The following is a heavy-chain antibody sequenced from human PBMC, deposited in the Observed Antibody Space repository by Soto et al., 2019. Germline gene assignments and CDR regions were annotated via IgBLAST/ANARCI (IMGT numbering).Heavy chain of an antibody. CDR2: ISGSGGST. V-gene: IGHV3-23*01. CDR1: GFTFSSYA. CDR3: AKGITMVRGVTATDY. Sequence: PGGSLRLSCAASGFTFSSYAMSWVRQAPGKGLEWVSAISGSGGSTYYADSVKGRFTISRDNSKNTLYLQMNSLRAEDTAVYYCAKGITMVRGVTATDYWGQGTLVTVSS. D-gene: IGHD3-10*01. J-gene: IGHJ4*02.